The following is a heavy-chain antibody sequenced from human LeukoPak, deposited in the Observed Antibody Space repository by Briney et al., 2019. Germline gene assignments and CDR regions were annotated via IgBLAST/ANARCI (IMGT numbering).Heavy chain of an antibody. CDR3: ARDRWRFCSSTSCYGDDY. Sequence: ASVKVSCKASGYTFTGYYMHWVRQAPGQGLEWMGWINPNSGGTNCAQKFQGRVTMTRDTSISTAYMELSRLRSDDTAVNYCARDRWRFCSSTSCYGDDYWGQGTLVTVSS. J-gene: IGHJ4*02. V-gene: IGHV1-2*02. CDR2: INPNSGGT. D-gene: IGHD2-2*01. CDR1: GYTFTGYY.